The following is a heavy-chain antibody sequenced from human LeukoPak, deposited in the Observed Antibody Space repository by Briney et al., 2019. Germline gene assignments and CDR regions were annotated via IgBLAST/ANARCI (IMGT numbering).Heavy chain of an antibody. V-gene: IGHV4-4*02. CDR1: GGSISSSNW. CDR2: IYHSGST. CDR3: ARERRFHDSSGYYSADAFDI. Sequence: SGTLSLTCAVSGGSISSSNWWSWVRQPPGKGLEWIGEIYHSGSTNYNPSLKSRVTISVDKSKNQFSLKLSSVTAADTAVYYCARERRFHDSSGYYSADAFDIWGQGTMVTVSS. J-gene: IGHJ3*02. D-gene: IGHD3-22*01.